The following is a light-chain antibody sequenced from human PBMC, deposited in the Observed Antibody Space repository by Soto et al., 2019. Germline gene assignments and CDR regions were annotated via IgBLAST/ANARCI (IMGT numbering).Light chain of an antibody. J-gene: IGKJ2*01. V-gene: IGKV3-11*01. Sequence: EIVLTQSPGTLSLSPGERATLSCRASQSLSSSYLAWYQQKPGQAPRLLIYDVSNRAAGIPARFSGSGSGTDFTLTISSLEPEDFAVYYCQQRTDWPPVYTFGQGTKLEIK. CDR2: DVS. CDR1: QSLSSSY. CDR3: QQRTDWPPVYT.